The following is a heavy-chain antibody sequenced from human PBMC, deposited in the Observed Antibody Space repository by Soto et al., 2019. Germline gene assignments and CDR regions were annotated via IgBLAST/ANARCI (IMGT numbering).Heavy chain of an antibody. CDR1: GGSFSGYY. CDR2: INHSGST. CDR3: AREAGIYSGYDPFDY. J-gene: IGHJ4*02. Sequence: SETLSLTCAVYGGSFSGYYWSWIRQPPGKGLEWIGEINHSGSTNYNPSLKSRVTISVDTSKNQFSLKLSSVTAADTAVYYCAREAGIYSGYDPFDYWGQGTLVTVSS. V-gene: IGHV4-34*01. D-gene: IGHD5-12*01.